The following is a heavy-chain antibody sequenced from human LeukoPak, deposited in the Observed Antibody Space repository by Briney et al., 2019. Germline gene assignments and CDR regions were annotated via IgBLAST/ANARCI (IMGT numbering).Heavy chain of an antibody. J-gene: IGHJ4*02. V-gene: IGHV1-69*05. Sequence: GASVKVSCKASGGTFSSYAISWVRPAPGQGLEWMGGIIPIFGTANYAQKFQGRVTITTDESTSTAYMELSSLRSEDTAVYYCARSRYYHDSSAHSYWGQGTLVTVSS. D-gene: IGHD3-22*01. CDR3: ARSRYYHDSSAHSY. CDR2: IIPIFGTA. CDR1: GGTFSSYA.